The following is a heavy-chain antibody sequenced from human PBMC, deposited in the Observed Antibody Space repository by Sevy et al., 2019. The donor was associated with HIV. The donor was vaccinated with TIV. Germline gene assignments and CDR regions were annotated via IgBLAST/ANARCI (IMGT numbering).Heavy chain of an antibody. CDR1: GFTFTTYA. Sequence: GGSLRLSCTASGFTFTTYAMSWVRQAPGKGLEWVSFISGISNYIYYADSLKGRFSISRDNAKDSAYLHMNSLRAEDTAIYYCARGAQTYDAFDVWGQGTMVTVSS. CDR3: ARGAQTYDAFDV. V-gene: IGHV3-21*01. J-gene: IGHJ3*01. CDR2: ISGISNYI.